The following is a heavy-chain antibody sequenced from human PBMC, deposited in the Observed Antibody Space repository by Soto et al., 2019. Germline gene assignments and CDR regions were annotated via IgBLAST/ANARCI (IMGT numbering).Heavy chain of an antibody. J-gene: IGHJ3*01. V-gene: IGHV3-7*01. D-gene: IGHD3-16*01. Sequence: EVQLVESGGGLVHPGGSLRLSCAASGFTFSSYLMTWVRQAPGKGLEWVANIKEDGSEKYYVDSVKGRFTISRDNAKNSLYLQMNSLRAEDTAVYYCARDRWGDDALDVWGQGTMVTVSS. CDR1: GFTFSSYL. CDR2: IKEDGSEK. CDR3: ARDRWGDDALDV.